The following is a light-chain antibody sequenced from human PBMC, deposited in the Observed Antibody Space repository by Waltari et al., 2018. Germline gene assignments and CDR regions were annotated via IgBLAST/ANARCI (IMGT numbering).Light chain of an antibody. CDR1: QSVLYSSNNKNN. CDR3: QQYYTTPLT. Sequence: DIVMTQSPDSLAVSLGERATINCKSSQSVLYSSNNKNNLAWYQQKPGQPPKLFIYWASTRESGVPDRFSGSWSGTDFTLTISSLQAEDVAVYYCQQYYTTPLTFGGGTKVEIK. CDR2: WAS. J-gene: IGKJ4*01. V-gene: IGKV4-1*01.